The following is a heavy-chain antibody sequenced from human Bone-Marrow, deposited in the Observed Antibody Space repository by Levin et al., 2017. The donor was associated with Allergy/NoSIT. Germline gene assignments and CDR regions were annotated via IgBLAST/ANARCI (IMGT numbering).Heavy chain of an antibody. CDR1: GFSFSNSH. D-gene: IGHD6-19*01. CDR2: IWLDGSHQ. Sequence: HPGGSLRLSCSAAGFSFSNSHMHWVRQAPGKGLEWLAVIWLDGSHQYHSDSVKGRFTISRDNSENTLYLEMHSLRVEDTATYYCARDHDESPVAGTGFDYWGQGTLVTVSA. V-gene: IGHV3-33*08. J-gene: IGHJ4*02. CDR3: ARDHDESPVAGTGFDY.